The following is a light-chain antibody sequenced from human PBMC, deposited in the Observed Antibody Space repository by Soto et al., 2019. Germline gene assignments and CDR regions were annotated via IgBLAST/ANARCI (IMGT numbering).Light chain of an antibody. V-gene: IGKV1-39*01. CDR3: QQTYSTPFT. J-gene: IGKJ4*01. CDR2: AGT. Sequence: DIQMTQSPSSLSASVGDRVTITCRASQSIGTFLNWCQQKPGKAPKVLINAGTSLQSGVPSRFSGSGSGTDFTLTINNLQPEDFATYYCQQTYSTPFTFGGGTKVEIK. CDR1: QSIGTF.